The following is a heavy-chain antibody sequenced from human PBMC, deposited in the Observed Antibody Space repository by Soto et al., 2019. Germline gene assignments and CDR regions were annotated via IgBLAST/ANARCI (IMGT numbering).Heavy chain of an antibody. J-gene: IGHJ4*02. CDR2: IYYSGST. CDR1: GGSISSSSYY. Sequence: QLQLQESGPGLVKPSETLSLTCTVSGGSISSSSYYWGWIRQPPGKGLEWIGSIYYSGSTYYNPSLKSRVTISVDTSKNQFSLKLSSVTAADTAVYYCARHTRRIRQQLDYGGQGTLVTVSS. V-gene: IGHV4-39*01. CDR3: ARHTRRIRQQLDY. D-gene: IGHD6-13*01.